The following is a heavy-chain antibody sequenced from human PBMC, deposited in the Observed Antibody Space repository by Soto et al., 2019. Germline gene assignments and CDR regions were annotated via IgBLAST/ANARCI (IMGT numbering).Heavy chain of an antibody. J-gene: IGHJ6*02. Sequence: PSETLSLTCAVSGGSISSSNWWSWVRQPPGKGLEWIGEIYHSGSTNYNPSLKSRVTISVDKSKNQFSLKLSSVTAADTAVYYCASLFGVVPLSNYYYYYGMDVWGQGTTVTVSS. D-gene: IGHD3-3*01. CDR1: GGSISSSNW. CDR3: ASLFGVVPLSNYYYYYGMDV. V-gene: IGHV4-4*02. CDR2: IYHSGST.